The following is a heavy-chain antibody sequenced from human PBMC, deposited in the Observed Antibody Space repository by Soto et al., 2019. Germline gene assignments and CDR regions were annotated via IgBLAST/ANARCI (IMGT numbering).Heavy chain of an antibody. CDR1: GFTFRSYA. J-gene: IGHJ4*02. Sequence: PGGSLRLSCAASGFTFRSYAMDWVRQAPGKGPEWVSGISGRGDRAYHANSVKGRFTISRDNSKNTLYLQVNSLRAEDTAVYYCTKGYGGSHSPFDDWGQGTQVTVSS. CDR3: TKGYGGSHSPFDD. CDR2: ISGRGDRA. V-gene: IGHV3-23*01. D-gene: IGHD1-26*01.